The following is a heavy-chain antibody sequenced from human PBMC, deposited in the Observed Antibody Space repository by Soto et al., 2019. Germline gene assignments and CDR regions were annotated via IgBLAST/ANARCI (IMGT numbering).Heavy chain of an antibody. J-gene: IGHJ4*02. CDR2: ISYDGSNK. CDR3: ARETSYGQSATIVGEF. V-gene: IGHV3-30-3*01. D-gene: IGHD3-10*01. Sequence: GGSLRLSCAASGFTFSSYAMHWVRQAPGKGLEWVAVISYDGSNKYYADSVKGRFTISRDNYKDSVYLQMNSLRADDTALYYCARETSYGQSATIVGEFWGQGTLVTVSS. CDR1: GFTFSSYA.